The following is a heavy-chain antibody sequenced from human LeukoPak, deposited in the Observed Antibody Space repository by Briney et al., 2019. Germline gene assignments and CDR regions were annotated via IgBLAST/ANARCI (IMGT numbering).Heavy chain of an antibody. CDR1: GGSISSSSYY. CDR3: ARDSGYYGSGSYYS. D-gene: IGHD3-10*01. Sequence: SETLSLTCTVSGGSISSSSYYWGWIRQPPGKGLEWIGSIYYSGSTYYNPSLKSRVTISVDTSKDQFSLKLSSVTAADTAVYYCARDSGYYGSGSYYSWGQGTLVTVSS. J-gene: IGHJ4*02. CDR2: IYYSGST. V-gene: IGHV4-39*07.